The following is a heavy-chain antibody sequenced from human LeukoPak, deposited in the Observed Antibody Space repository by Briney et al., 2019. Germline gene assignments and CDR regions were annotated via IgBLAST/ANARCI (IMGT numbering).Heavy chain of an antibody. CDR1: GFTFSSYW. V-gene: IGHV3-74*01. Sequence: PGGSLRLSCAASGFTFSSYWMHWVRQAPGKGLVWVSRINSDGSSSSYADSVKGRFTISRDNAKNTLYLQMNSLRAEDTAVDYCASWDYGAAYTVFDYWGQGTLVTVSS. J-gene: IGHJ4*02. CDR3: ASWDYGAAYTVFDY. D-gene: IGHD4-17*01. CDR2: INSDGSSS.